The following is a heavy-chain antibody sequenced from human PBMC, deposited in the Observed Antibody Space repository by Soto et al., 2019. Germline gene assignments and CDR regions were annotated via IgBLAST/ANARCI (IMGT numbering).Heavy chain of an antibody. J-gene: IGHJ6*02. CDR3: ARHSGYCGGDCYSMAYYYYGMDV. Sequence: GASVKVSCKASGGTFSSYAISWVRQAPGQGLEWMGGIIPIFGTANYAQEFQGRVTITADESTSTAYMELSSLRSEDTAVYYCARHSGYCGGDCYSMAYYYYGMDVWGQGTTVTVSS. D-gene: IGHD2-21*02. CDR1: GGTFSSYA. CDR2: IIPIFGTA. V-gene: IGHV1-69*13.